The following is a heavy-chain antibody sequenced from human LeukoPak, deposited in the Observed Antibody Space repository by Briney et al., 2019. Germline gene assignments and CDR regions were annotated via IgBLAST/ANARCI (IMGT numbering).Heavy chain of an antibody. D-gene: IGHD1-26*01. V-gene: IGHV3-13*01. J-gene: IGHJ4*02. Sequence: GGSLRLSCAASGFTFSNYDMHWVRQAAGKCLEWVSGIGTAGDIYYPGSVKGRFTVSRDNAKNALYLQMNSLRVEDTSVYYCARLRGLYSGTYRYQTAFEYWGQGSLLTVSS. CDR1: GFTFSNYD. CDR3: ARLRGLYSGTYRYQTAFEY. CDR2: IGTAGDI.